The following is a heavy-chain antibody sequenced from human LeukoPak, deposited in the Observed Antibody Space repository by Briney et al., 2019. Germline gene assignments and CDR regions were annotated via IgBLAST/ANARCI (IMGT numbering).Heavy chain of an antibody. CDR1: GFTFKKYA. CDR2: INSNGGRT. J-gene: IGHJ4*02. D-gene: IGHD4-17*01. CDR3: AKARSSTVSTSFDY. Sequence: GGSLRLSCSASGFTFKKYAMHWVRQAPGKGLEYVSAINSNGGRTYYADSVKGRFTISRDNSKNTLYLQMNSLRAEDTAVYYCAKARSSTVSTSFDYWGQGTLVTVSS. V-gene: IGHV3-64*04.